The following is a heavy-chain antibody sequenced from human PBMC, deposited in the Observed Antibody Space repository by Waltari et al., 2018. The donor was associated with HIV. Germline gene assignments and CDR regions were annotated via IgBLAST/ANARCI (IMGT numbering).Heavy chain of an antibody. CDR2: SSATGTTI. CDR1: GFTFSDSS. Sequence: EVQLVESGGKLVQPGGSLRLSCLASGFTFSDSSMNLVRQGPGKGLEWVAYSSATGTTIFYANSVKGRFTVSRDNVENSLYLDMSSLRAEDTGDYYCARCETVVTPFINKYLGLDVWGPGTTVTVSS. CDR3: ARCETVVTPFINKYLGLDV. J-gene: IGHJ6*02. V-gene: IGHV3-48*01. D-gene: IGHD2-15*01.